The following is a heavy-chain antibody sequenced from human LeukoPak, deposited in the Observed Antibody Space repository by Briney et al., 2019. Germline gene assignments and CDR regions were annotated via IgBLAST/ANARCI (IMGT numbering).Heavy chain of an antibody. CDR1: GYTFTGYY. Sequence: GASVKVSCKASGYTFTGYYMHWVRQAPGQGLEWMGWINPNSGGTNYAQKFQGRVTMIRDTSISTAYMELSRLRSDDTAVYYCARMISSSWYYYYMDVWGKGTTVTVSS. V-gene: IGHV1-2*02. D-gene: IGHD6-13*01. J-gene: IGHJ6*03. CDR2: INPNSGGT. CDR3: ARMISSSWYYYYMDV.